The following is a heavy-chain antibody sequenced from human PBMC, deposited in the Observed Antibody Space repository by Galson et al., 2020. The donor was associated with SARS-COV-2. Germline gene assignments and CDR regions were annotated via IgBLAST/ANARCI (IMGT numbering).Heavy chain of an antibody. CDR3: GGTTVTTFYGMDV. CDR2: INHSGVT. Sequence: SQASETLSLTCAVFGGSFSDSFWSWIRQPPGEGLEWIGEINHSGVTNYNPSLKSRLTISLDKSKKQISLNLSSVTAADSAVYFCGGTTVTTFYGMDVWGQGTPVTVSS. D-gene: IGHD4-17*01. CDR1: GGSFSDSF. J-gene: IGHJ6*02. V-gene: IGHV4-34*01.